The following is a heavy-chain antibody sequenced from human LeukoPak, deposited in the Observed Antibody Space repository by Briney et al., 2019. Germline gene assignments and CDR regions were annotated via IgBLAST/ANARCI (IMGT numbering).Heavy chain of an antibody. CDR2: ISGSGGST. J-gene: IGHJ4*02. Sequence: GGSLRLSCAASGFTFSSYAMSWVRQAPGKGLEWVSAISGSGGSTYYADSVKGRFTISRDNSKNTLYLQMNSLRAEDTAVYYCAKVYDSSGYYYGSSPFDYWGQGTLVTVSS. CDR1: GFTFSSYA. D-gene: IGHD3-22*01. V-gene: IGHV3-23*01. CDR3: AKVYDSSGYYYGSSPFDY.